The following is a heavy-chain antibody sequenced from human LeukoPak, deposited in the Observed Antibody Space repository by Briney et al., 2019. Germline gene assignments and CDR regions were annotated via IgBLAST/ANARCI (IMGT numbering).Heavy chain of an antibody. Sequence: GGSLRLSCAASGFTVSSNYMSWVRQAPGKGLEWVSVIYSGGSTYYADSVKGRFTISRDNSKNTLYLQMNSLSAEDTAVYYCARARGYSYDYFDYWGQRTLVTVSS. J-gene: IGHJ4*02. CDR1: GFTVSSNY. V-gene: IGHV3-53*01. CDR3: ARARGYSYDYFDY. CDR2: IYSGGST. D-gene: IGHD5-18*01.